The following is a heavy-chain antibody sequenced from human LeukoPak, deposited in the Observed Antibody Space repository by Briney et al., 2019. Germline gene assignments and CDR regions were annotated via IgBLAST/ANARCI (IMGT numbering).Heavy chain of an antibody. CDR3: ATSKL. V-gene: IGHV3-23*01. CDR1: GFTFSSYA. CDR2: ITDSGVAT. Sequence: PGGSLRLSCAASGFTFSSYAMTWVRQAPGKGLEWVSGITDSGVATYYADSVKGRFTTSRDNSKDTLFLRMNSLRAEDTAVYYCATSKLWGQGTLVTVSS. J-gene: IGHJ4*02.